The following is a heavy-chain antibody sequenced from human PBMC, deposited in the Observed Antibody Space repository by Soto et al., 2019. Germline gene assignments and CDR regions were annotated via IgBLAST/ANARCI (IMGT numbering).Heavy chain of an antibody. Sequence: SETLSLTCTVSGGSISSGGYYWSWIRQHPGKGLEWIGYIYYSGSTYYNPSLKSRVTISVDTSKNQFSLKLSSVTAADTAVYYCASSYSSGWYGGDWGQGTLVTVSS. CDR3: ASSYSSGWYGGD. V-gene: IGHV4-31*03. CDR1: GGSISSGGYY. CDR2: IYYSGST. D-gene: IGHD6-19*01. J-gene: IGHJ4*02.